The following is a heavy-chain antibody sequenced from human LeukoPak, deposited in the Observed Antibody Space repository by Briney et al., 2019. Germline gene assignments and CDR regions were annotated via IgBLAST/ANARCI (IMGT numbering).Heavy chain of an antibody. CDR1: GFTFDDYA. J-gene: IGHJ6*02. V-gene: IGHV3-9*01. CDR2: ISWNSGSI. D-gene: IGHD2-2*01. CDR3: ARDACSSTSCYAGYYYGMDV. Sequence: PGGSLRLSCAASGFTFDDYAMHWVRQAPGKGLEWVSGISWNSGSIGYADSVKGRFTISRDNAKNSLYLQMNSLRAEDTAVYYCARDACSSTSCYAGYYYGMDVWGQGTTVTVSS.